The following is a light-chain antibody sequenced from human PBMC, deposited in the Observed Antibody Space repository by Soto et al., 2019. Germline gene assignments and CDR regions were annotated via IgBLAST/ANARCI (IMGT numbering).Light chain of an antibody. V-gene: IGKV3-11*01. J-gene: IGKJ4*01. CDR2: DAS. Sequence: EIVLTQSPATLSLSPGERATLSCRASQSVSSYLAWYQQKPGQAPRLLIYDASNRATGIPARFSGSGSGTDFTLTISSLEPEDFAVYYCQQRSTVFGGGTKVEI. CDR3: QQRSTV. CDR1: QSVSSY.